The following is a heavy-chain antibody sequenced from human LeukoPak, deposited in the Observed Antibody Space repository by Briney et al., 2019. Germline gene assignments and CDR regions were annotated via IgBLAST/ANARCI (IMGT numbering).Heavy chain of an antibody. V-gene: IGHV3-7*01. CDR1: GCTFGSYW. D-gene: IGHD6-13*01. CDR2: IKQDWSDK. CDR3: ERDRSNNWSDWFDP. J-gene: IGHJ5*02. Sequence: GGSLRLSCVASGCTFGSYWMNWVRQAPPKGLEWVANIKQDWSDKYYVDSVRGRYTSSRDNVNNSLYLQMHSLRAEDTAVYYCERDRSNNWSDWFDPWGQGTLVTVSS.